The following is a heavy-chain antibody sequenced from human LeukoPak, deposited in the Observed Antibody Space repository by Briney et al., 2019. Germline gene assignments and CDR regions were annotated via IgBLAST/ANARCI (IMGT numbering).Heavy chain of an antibody. D-gene: IGHD3-10*01. CDR1: GFTFSSYS. CDR2: ISSSSSYI. J-gene: IGHJ5*01. CDR3: ASRAPYGSGSYYPWFDS. Sequence: GGSLRLSCAASGFTFSSYSMNWARQAPGKGLEWVSSISSSSSYINYADSVKGRFTISRDNAKNSLYLQLNSLRAEDTAVYYCASRAPYGSGSYYPWFDSWGQGTLVTVSS. V-gene: IGHV3-21*01.